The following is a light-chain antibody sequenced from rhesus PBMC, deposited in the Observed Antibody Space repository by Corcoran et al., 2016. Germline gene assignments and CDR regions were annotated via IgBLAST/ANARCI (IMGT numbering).Light chain of an antibody. CDR2: GAS. CDR1: QSVSSS. V-gene: IGKV3-42*03. Sequence: EIVMTQSPATLSLSPGERATLSCRASQSVSSSLAWYQQKPRQAPRLLIYGASSRAHGIPDRFSGSGSGTEFTLTIRSLEPEDFAVYYCQQYSTWPQTFGQGTKVEIK. J-gene: IGKJ1*01. CDR3: QQYSTWPQT.